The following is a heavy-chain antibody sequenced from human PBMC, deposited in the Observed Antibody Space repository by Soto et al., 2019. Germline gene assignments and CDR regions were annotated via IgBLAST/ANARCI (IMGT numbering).Heavy chain of an antibody. V-gene: IGHV6-1*01. D-gene: IGHD3-3*01. Sequence: SQTLSLTCDISGDSVSTNSATWNWIRQTTSRGLEWLGRTYYRSKWYNDYAVSVKSRITISPDTSKNQFSLQLNSVTPEDTAVYYCARTRVYDSYNYYGMAVWGQGTTVTVSS. CDR1: GDSVSTNSAT. CDR3: ARTRVYDSYNYYGMAV. CDR2: TYYRSKWYN. J-gene: IGHJ6*02.